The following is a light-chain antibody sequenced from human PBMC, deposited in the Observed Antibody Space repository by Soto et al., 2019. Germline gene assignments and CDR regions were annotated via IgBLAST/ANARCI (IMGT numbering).Light chain of an antibody. Sequence: DMTMPQSPSTRTAAVRDSFPVTCLASPTIRCWLAWYQQRPGKAPKRLIYNVSTLKSGVPSRFSGSGSGTEFTHTISRLQPDDFATYYCQHYDSYSEEFGADTKVAIK. CDR2: NVS. J-gene: IGKJ4*02. CDR1: PTIRCW. V-gene: IGKV1-5*03. CDR3: QHYDSYSEE.